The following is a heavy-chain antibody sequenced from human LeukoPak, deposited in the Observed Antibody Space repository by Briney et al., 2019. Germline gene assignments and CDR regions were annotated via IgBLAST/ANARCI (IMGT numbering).Heavy chain of an antibody. V-gene: IGHV7-4-1*02. Sequence: AASVKVSCKASGYTFTSYAMNWVRQAPGQGLEWMGWINTNTGSPTCAQGFTGRFVFSLDTSVSTAYLQISSLKAEDTAVYYCAREFYYYGMDVWGQGTTVTVSS. CDR1: GYTFTSYA. CDR2: INTNTGSP. CDR3: AREFYYYGMDV. J-gene: IGHJ6*02.